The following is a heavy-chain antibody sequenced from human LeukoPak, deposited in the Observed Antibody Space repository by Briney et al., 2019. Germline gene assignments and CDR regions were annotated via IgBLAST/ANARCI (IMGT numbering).Heavy chain of an antibody. CDR1: GFTFSSYG. CDR3: ARGHYDSSGYSFDY. V-gene: IGHV3-13*01. Sequence: GGSLRLSCAASGFTFSSYGMHWVRQATGKGLEWVSAIDTAGDTYYPGSVKGRFTISRENAKNSLFLQMNSLRAGDTAVYYCARGHYDSSGYSFDYWGQGTLVTVSS. J-gene: IGHJ4*02. CDR2: IDTAGDT. D-gene: IGHD3-22*01.